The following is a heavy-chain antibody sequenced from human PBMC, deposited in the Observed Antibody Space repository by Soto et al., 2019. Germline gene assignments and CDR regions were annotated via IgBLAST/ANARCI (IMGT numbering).Heavy chain of an antibody. D-gene: IGHD3-3*01. J-gene: IGHJ4*02. V-gene: IGHV3-23*01. CDR3: ATSLHHYDFWSGYFDY. CDR1: GFTFSSYA. CDR2: ISGSGGST. Sequence: GSLRLSCAASGFTFSSYAMSWVRQAPGKGLEWVSAISGSGGSTYYADSVKGRFTISRDNSKNTLYLQMNSLRAEDTAVYYCATSLHHYDFWSGYFDYWGQGTLVTVSS.